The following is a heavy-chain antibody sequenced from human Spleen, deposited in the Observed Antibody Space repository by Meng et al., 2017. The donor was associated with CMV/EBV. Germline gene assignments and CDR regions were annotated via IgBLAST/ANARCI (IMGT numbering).Heavy chain of an antibody. Sequence: GESLKISCAASRFTFSDYYMNWVRQAPGKGLEWVSYISSSGSTIYYADSVKGRFTISRDNAKNSLYLQMNSLRAEDTAVYYCARGRSTSWVGLYYYGMDVWGQGTTVTVSS. V-gene: IGHV3-11*04. D-gene: IGHD2-2*01. CDR2: ISSSGSTI. CDR3: ARGRSTSWVGLYYYGMDV. J-gene: IGHJ6*02. CDR1: RFTFSDYY.